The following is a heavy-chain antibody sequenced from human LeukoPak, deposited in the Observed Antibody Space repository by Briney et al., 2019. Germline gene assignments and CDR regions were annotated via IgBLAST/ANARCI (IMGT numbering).Heavy chain of an antibody. J-gene: IGHJ4*02. CDR1: GLTFSSYW. Sequence: GGSLRLSCAASGLTFSSYWMSWVRQAPGKGLEWVANIKQDGSEKYYVDSVKGRFTISRDNAKNSLYLQMNSLRAEDTAVYYCAGSSTSPTNHGFDFWGQGTLVTVSS. V-gene: IGHV3-7*01. CDR3: AGSSTSPTNHGFDF. D-gene: IGHD2-2*01. CDR2: IKQDGSEK.